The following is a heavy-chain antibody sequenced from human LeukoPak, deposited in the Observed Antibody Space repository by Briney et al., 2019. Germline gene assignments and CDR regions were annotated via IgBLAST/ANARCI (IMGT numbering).Heavy chain of an antibody. CDR1: GYTFTSYC. CDR2: ISPYNGNT. CDR3: ARDWEGYSGSLLAIGDYYNYMDV. Sequence: ASVKVSCKASGYTFTSYCTSWVRQAPGQGLEWMGWISPYNGNTNYAQKLQGRVTMTTDTSTSTAYMELRSLRSDDTGVHYCARDWEGYSGSLLAIGDYYNYMDVWGKGTTVTVSS. D-gene: IGHD6-13*01. J-gene: IGHJ6*03. V-gene: IGHV1-18*01.